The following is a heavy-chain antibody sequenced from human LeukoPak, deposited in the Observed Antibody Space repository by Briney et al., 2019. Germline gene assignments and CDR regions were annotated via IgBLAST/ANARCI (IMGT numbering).Heavy chain of an antibody. Sequence: GGSLRLSCVASGFTFSSYSLNWVRQAPGKGLDWVSVIYPNGGTTKYADSMKGRFTISRDNSKNTLYLQMHSLRAEDTAVYYCAKDQRPDSGYDIDSWGQGTLVTVSS. V-gene: IGHV3-23*03. CDR1: GFTFSSYS. CDR2: IYPNGGTT. J-gene: IGHJ4*02. CDR3: AKDQRPDSGYDIDS. D-gene: IGHD5-12*01.